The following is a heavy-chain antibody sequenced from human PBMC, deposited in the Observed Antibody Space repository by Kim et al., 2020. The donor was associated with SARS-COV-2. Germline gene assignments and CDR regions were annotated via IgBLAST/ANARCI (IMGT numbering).Heavy chain of an antibody. CDR3: ARSPAYDDGEFDY. D-gene: IGHD2-21*01. J-gene: IGHJ4*02. CDR1: GGSISSYY. Sequence: SETLSLTCTVSGGSISSYYWTWIRQPPGKGLEWIGYIYYSGSTNYNPSLKSRVTISVDTSKNQFSLKLSSVTAADTAVYYCARSPAYDDGEFDYWGQGTLVTVSS. V-gene: IGHV4-59*01. CDR2: IYYSGST.